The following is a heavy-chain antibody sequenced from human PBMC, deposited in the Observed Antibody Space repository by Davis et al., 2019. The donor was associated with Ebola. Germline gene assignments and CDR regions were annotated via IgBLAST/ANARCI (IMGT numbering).Heavy chain of an antibody. CDR3: AGLARGGSLHY. CDR2: IYHSGST. Sequence: MPSETLSLTCTVSGGSISSSSYYWGWIRQPPGKGLEWIGSIYHSGSTYYNPSLKSRVTISVDRSKNQFSLRLTSVTAADTALYYCAGLARGGSLHYWGQGTLVTVSS. V-gene: IGHV4-39*07. D-gene: IGHD2-15*01. CDR1: GGSISSSSYY. J-gene: IGHJ4*02.